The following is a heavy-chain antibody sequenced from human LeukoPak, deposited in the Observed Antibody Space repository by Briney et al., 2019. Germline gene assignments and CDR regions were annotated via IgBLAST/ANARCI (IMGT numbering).Heavy chain of an antibody. D-gene: IGHD3-22*01. CDR1: GFTFSSYE. CDR2: ISSSGSTI. CDR3: ARAWTYYYDSSGSSPDAFDI. Sequence: GGSLRLSCAASGFTFSSYEMNWVRQAPGKGLEWVSYISSSGSTIYYADSVKGRFTISRDNSKNTLYLQMHSLRAEDTAVYYCARAWTYYYDSSGSSPDAFDIWGQGTMVTVSS. J-gene: IGHJ3*02. V-gene: IGHV3-48*03.